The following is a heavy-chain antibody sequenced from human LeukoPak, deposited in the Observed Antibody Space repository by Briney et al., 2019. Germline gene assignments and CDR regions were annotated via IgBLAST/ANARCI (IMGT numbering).Heavy chain of an antibody. CDR3: ARDHYGIDY. J-gene: IGHJ4*02. V-gene: IGHV4-59*01. CDR2: IYYSGST. D-gene: IGHD4-17*01. CDR1: GDSISSYY. Sequence: SETLSLTCTVSGDSISSYYWSWIRQPPGKGLEWIGYIYYSGSTNYNPSLKSRVTISVDTSKNQFSLKLSSVTAADTAVYYCARDHYGIDYWGQGTLVTVSS.